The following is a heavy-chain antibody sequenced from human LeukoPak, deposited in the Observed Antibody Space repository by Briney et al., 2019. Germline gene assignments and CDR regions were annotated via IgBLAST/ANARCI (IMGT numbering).Heavy chain of an antibody. CDR1: GGSISSYY. D-gene: IGHD3-9*01. V-gene: IGHV4-4*07. CDR2: IYTSGST. CDR3: AREASGYDILTGSRPYYFDY. Sequence: PSETLSLTCTVSGGSISSYYWSWIRQPAGKGLEWIGRIYTSGSTNYNPSLKSRVTMSVDTSKNQFSLKLSSVTAADTAVYYCAREASGYDILTGSRPYYFDYWGQGTLVTVSS. J-gene: IGHJ4*02.